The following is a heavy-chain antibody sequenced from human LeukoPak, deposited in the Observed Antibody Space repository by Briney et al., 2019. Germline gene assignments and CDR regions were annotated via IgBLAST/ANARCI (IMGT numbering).Heavy chain of an antibody. CDR1: GGTFSSYA. J-gene: IGHJ4*02. Sequence: SVKVSCKASGGTFSSYAISWVRQAPGQGLEWMGRIIPILGVANYAQKFQGRVTITADKSTSTAYMELSSLRSEDTAVYYCARGSGSYLSSFDYWGQGTLVTVSS. CDR3: ARGSGSYLSSFDY. CDR2: IIPILGVA. V-gene: IGHV1-69*04. D-gene: IGHD3-10*01.